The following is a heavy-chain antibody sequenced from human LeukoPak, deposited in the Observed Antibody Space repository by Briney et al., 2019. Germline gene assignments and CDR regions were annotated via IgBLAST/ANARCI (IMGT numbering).Heavy chain of an antibody. CDR1: GFSLTTSGMC. D-gene: IGHD3-3*01. Sequence: ESGPTLVNPTQPLTLTCTFSGFSLTTSGMCVSWIRQPPGKALEWLALIDWDDDKYYSTSLKTRLTISKDTSKNQVVLRMTNMDPVDTATYYCARIRWSGTSYFFDYWGQGTLVTVSS. J-gene: IGHJ4*02. V-gene: IGHV2-70*01. CDR3: ARIRWSGTSYFFDY. CDR2: IDWDDDK.